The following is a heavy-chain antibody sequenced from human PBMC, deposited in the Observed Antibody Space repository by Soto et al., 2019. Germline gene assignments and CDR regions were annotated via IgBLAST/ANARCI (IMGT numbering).Heavy chain of an antibody. CDR2: ISSSSSSI. D-gene: IGHD1-1*01. Sequence: EVQLVESGGGLVQPGGSLRLSCAASGFTCSSYIMNWVRQAPGKGMEWVSYISSSSSSIYYADSVKGRFTIARDNDKNSLYLQMNSLADEDTAVYYGARQGGNLIWFAPWRQVTMVSVA. CDR3: ARQGGNLIWFAP. J-gene: IGHJ5*02. V-gene: IGHV3-48*02. CDR1: GFTCSSYI.